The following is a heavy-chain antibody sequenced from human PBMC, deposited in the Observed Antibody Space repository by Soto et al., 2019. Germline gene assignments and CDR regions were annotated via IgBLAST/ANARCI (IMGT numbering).Heavy chain of an antibody. CDR1: GFPFISYW. J-gene: IGHJ4*02. CDR2: INPDGTTT. CDR3: AKDLSWGQSDY. D-gene: IGHD3-16*01. Sequence: PGGSHRLSSTASGFPFISYWMHWFRQDTGMGLVWVATINPDGTTTQYADFVKGRFTVSRDNARTTLFLQMNGLRAEDTALYYCAKDLSWGQSDYWGQGTLVTVSS. V-gene: IGHV3-74*01.